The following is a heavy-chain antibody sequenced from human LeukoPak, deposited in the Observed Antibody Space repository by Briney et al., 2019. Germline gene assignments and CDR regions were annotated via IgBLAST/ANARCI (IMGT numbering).Heavy chain of an antibody. D-gene: IGHD5-18*01. V-gene: IGHV3-9*01. CDR3: AKDTYSYGQSPFDY. J-gene: IGHJ4*02. CDR2: ISWNSGSI. CDR1: GFTFDDYA. Sequence: GGSLRLSCAASGFTFDDYAMHWVRQAPVKGLEWVSGISWNSGSIGYADSVKGRFTISRDNAKNSLYLQMNSLRAEDTALYYCAKDTYSYGQSPFDYWGQGTLVTVSS.